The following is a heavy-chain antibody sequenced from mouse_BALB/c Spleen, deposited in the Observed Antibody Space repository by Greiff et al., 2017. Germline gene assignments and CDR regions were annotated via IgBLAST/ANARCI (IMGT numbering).Heavy chain of an antibody. Sequence: EVHLVESGGGLVKPGGSLKLSCAASGFTFSSYAMSWVRQSPEKRLEWVAEISSGGSYTYYPDTVTGRFTISRDNAKNTLYLEMSSLRSEDTAMYYCARGDYYGSSYVFDYWGQGTTLTVSS. J-gene: IGHJ2*01. V-gene: IGHV5-9-4*01. CDR1: GFTFSSYA. D-gene: IGHD1-1*01. CDR2: ISSGGSYT. CDR3: ARGDYYGSSYVFDY.